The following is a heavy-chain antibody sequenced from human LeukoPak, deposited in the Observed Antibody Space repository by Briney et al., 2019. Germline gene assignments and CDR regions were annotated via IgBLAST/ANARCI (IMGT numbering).Heavy chain of an antibody. V-gene: IGHV4-59*01. D-gene: IGHD3-10*01. J-gene: IGHJ4*02. Sequence: PSETLSPTCTVSGGSISSYYWSWIRQPPGKGLEWIGYMYYSGSTNYNPSLKSRVTISVDMSKNQVSLKLSSVTAADTAVYYCARATYYYGSGSLDYWGQGTLVTVSS. CDR3: ARATYYYGSGSLDY. CDR2: MYYSGST. CDR1: GGSISSYY.